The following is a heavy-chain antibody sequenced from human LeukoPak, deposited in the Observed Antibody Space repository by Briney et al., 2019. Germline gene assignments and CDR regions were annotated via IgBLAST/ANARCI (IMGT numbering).Heavy chain of an antibody. V-gene: IGHV4-59*01. Sequence: SETLSLTCTVSGGSISSYYWSWIRQPPGKGLEWIGYIYYSGSTNYNPSLKSRVTISVDTSKNQFSLKLSSVTAADTAVYYCARGETKTAAWGNYYYMDVWGKGTTVTVSS. CDR1: GGSISSYY. D-gene: IGHD6-13*01. J-gene: IGHJ6*03. CDR3: ARGETKTAAWGNYYYMDV. CDR2: IYYSGST.